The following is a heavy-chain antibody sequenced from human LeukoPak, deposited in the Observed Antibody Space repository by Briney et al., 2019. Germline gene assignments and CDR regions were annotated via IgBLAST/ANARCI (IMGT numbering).Heavy chain of an antibody. CDR1: GGSISSYY. D-gene: IGHD6-13*01. Sequence: SETLSLTCSVSGGSISSYYWSWIRQPPGRGLVEIGYIYYSGSTNYNPSLKSRVTISVDTSKNQFSLKLSSVTAADTAVYYCARVRYSSSWYGRSLFDYWGQGTLVTVSS. CDR2: IYYSGST. CDR3: ARVRYSSSWYGRSLFDY. J-gene: IGHJ4*02. V-gene: IGHV4-59*01.